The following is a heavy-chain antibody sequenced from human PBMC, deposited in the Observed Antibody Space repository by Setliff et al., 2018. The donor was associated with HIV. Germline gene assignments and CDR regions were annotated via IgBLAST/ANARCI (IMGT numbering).Heavy chain of an antibody. V-gene: IGHV3-15*07. Sequence: GGSLRLSCAASGFTFSNAWMNWVRQAPGKGLEWVGRIKSKTDGGTTDCAAPVKGRFTISRDDSKNTLYLQMNSLTTEDTAVYFCTRDRRGSNSWSGYNGGFDYWGQGTLVTVSS. CDR1: GFTFSNAW. CDR3: TRDRRGSNSWSGYNGGFDY. D-gene: IGHD3-3*01. J-gene: IGHJ4*02. CDR2: IKSKTDGGTT.